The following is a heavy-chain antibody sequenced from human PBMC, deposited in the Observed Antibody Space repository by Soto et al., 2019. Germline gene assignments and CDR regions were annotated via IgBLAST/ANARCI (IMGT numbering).Heavy chain of an antibody. CDR1: GYSISSGYY. CDR3: ARPRVAAAGHYFDY. V-gene: IGHV4-38-2*01. Sequence: SETLSLTCAVSGYSISSGYYWGWIRQPPGKGLECIGSIYHSGSTYYNPSLKSRVTISVDTSKNQFSLKLSSVTAADTAVYYCARPRVAAAGHYFDYWGQGILVTVSS. J-gene: IGHJ4*02. CDR2: IYHSGST. D-gene: IGHD6-13*01.